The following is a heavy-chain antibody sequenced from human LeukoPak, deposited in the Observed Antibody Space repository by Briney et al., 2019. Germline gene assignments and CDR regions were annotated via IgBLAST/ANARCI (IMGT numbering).Heavy chain of an antibody. V-gene: IGHV4-39*07. CDR2: IYYSGST. Sequence: SKTLSLTCTVSGGSISSSSYYWGWIRQPPGKGLEWIGSIYYSGSTYYNPSLKSRVTISVDTSKNQFSLKLSSVTAADTAVYYCARDYGQGKLRYFDWEPSDAFDIRGQGTMVTVSS. J-gene: IGHJ3*02. D-gene: IGHD3-9*01. CDR3: ARDYGQGKLRYFDWEPSDAFDI. CDR1: GGSISSSSYY.